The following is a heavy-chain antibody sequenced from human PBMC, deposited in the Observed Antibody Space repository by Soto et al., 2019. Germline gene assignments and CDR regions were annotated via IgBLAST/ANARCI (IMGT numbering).Heavy chain of an antibody. CDR3: ASQIFSNDWMGVGYAFDI. Sequence: PSETLSLTCTVSGGSISSYYWSWIRQPPGKGLEWIGYIYYSGSTNYNPSLKSRVTISVDTSKNQFSLKLSSVTAADTAVYYCASQIFSNDWMGVGYAFDIWGQGTMVTVSS. D-gene: IGHD2-15*01. CDR2: IYYSGST. J-gene: IGHJ3*02. V-gene: IGHV4-59*08. CDR1: GGSISSYY.